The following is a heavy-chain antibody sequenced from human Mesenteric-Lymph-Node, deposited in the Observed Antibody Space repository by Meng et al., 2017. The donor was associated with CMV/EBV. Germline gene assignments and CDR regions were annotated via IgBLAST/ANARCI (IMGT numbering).Heavy chain of an antibody. CDR3: ARVPDDSSGYYYAGAPFDY. J-gene: IGHJ4*02. D-gene: IGHD3-22*01. CDR1: GGTFSSYA. V-gene: IGHV1-46*01. CDR2: INPSGGST. Sequence: ASVKVSCKASGGTFSSYAISWVRQAPGQGLEWMGIINPSGGSTSYAQKFQGRVTMTRDTSTSTVYMELSSLRSEDTAVYYCARVPDDSSGYYYAGAPFDYWGQGTLVTVSS.